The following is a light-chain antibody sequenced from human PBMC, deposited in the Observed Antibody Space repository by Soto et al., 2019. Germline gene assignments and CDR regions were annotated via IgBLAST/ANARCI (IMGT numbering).Light chain of an antibody. J-gene: IGKJ3*01. Sequence: EIVLTQSPGILSLSPGERATLSCRASQSVSSSYLGWYQQKPGQAPRLLIYGASSRATGIPDRFSGSGSGTDFTLTISRLEPEDSAVYYCQQYGDSFTFGPGTKVDIK. CDR3: QQYGDSFT. CDR1: QSVSSSY. V-gene: IGKV3-20*01. CDR2: GAS.